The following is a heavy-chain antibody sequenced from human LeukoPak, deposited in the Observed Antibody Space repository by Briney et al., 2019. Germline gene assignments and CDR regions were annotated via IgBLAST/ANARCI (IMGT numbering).Heavy chain of an antibody. V-gene: IGHV3-21*01. CDR3: ARQYCSGGSCYSSY. D-gene: IGHD2-15*01. Sequence: GGSLRLSCAASGFTFSSYSMNWVRQAPGKGLEWVSSISSSSSYIYYAHPVKGRFTISRDNAKNSLYLQMNSLRAEDTAVYYCARQYCSGGSCYSSYWGQGTLVTVSS. CDR2: ISSSSSYI. J-gene: IGHJ4*02. CDR1: GFTFSSYS.